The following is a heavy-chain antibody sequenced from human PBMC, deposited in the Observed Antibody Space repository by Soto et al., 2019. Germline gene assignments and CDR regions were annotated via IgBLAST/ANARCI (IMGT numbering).Heavy chain of an antibody. J-gene: IGHJ3*02. CDR1: GYTLTELS. CDR2: FDPEDGET. D-gene: IGHD3-22*01. Sequence: ASVKVSCKVSGYTLTELSMHWVRQAPGKGLEWMGGFDPEDGETIYAQKFQGRVTMTEDTSTDTAYMELSSLRSEDTAVYYCATWSSGYYAFDIWGQGTMVTVSS. V-gene: IGHV1-24*01. CDR3: ATWSSGYYAFDI.